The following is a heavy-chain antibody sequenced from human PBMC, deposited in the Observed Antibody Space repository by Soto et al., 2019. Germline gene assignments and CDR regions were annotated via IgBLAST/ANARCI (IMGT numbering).Heavy chain of an antibody. Sequence: GGSLRLSCAASGFTFNNYAMSWVRQAPGEGMEWVSTISVSGANTYYADSVKGRFTISRDDSKNTLYLQMNSLGAEDTAVYYCAKDLGLGVIAGYPHDCWGQGTLVTVSS. V-gene: IGHV3-23*01. D-gene: IGHD3-9*01. CDR1: GFTFNNYA. CDR2: ISVSGANT. J-gene: IGHJ4*02. CDR3: AKDLGLGVIAGYPHDC.